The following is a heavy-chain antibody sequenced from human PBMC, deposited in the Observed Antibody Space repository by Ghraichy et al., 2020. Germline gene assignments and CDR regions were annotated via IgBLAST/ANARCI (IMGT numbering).Heavy chain of an antibody. J-gene: IGHJ4*02. CDR3: AKDWLVARPRGGFDY. D-gene: IGHD3-10*01. V-gene: IGHV3-23*01. CDR1: GFTFSSYA. Sequence: GGSLRLSCAASGFTFSSYAMNWVRQAPGKGLEGVSAISGGGDSTYYADSLKGRFTISRDNSMNTLYLQMNSLRVEDTAVYYCAKDWLVARPRGGFDYWGQGTLVTVSS. CDR2: ISGGGDST.